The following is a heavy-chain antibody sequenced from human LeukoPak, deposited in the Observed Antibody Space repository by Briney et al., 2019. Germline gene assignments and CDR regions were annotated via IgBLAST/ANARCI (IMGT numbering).Heavy chain of an antibody. CDR2: INQDGSEK. CDR3: VRGRHNNGQFRFAY. J-gene: IGHJ4*02. D-gene: IGHD2-8*01. CDR1: GFTFSSYW. V-gene: IGHV3-7*01. Sequence: GGSLRLSCAASGFTFSSYWMVWVRQAPGKGLEWVANINQDGSEKNYVDSVKGRFTISRDNAKNSLYLQMNSLRAEDTAEFYCVRGRHNNGQFRFAYWGQGALVTVSS.